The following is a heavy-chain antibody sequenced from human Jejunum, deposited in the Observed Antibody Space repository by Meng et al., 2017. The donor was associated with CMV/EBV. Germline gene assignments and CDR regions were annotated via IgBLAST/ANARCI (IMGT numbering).Heavy chain of an antibody. J-gene: IGHJ4*02. Sequence: GDYVSSAYWHWIRQSPGKGLEWIGYIYYTVTSNYNPSLKSRATLSVDTSKNQISLRLTSVTAADTAVYYCARGRYCSSTSCFPFEHWGQGALVTVSS. CDR1: GDYVSSAY. D-gene: IGHD2-2*01. CDR2: IYYTVTS. V-gene: IGHV4-59*02. CDR3: ARGRYCSSTSCFPFEH.